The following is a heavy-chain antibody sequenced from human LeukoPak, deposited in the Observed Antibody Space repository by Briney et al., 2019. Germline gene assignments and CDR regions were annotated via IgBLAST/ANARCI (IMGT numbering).Heavy chain of an antibody. D-gene: IGHD6-13*01. Sequence: SVKVSCKASGGTFSSYAISWVRQAPGQGLEWMGGIIPIFGTANYAQKFQGRVTITADKSTSTAYMEPSSLRSEDTAVYYCARSSSSWYASLDYWGQGTLVTVSS. CDR2: IIPIFGTA. CDR1: GGTFSSYA. V-gene: IGHV1-69*06. J-gene: IGHJ4*02. CDR3: ARSSSSWYASLDY.